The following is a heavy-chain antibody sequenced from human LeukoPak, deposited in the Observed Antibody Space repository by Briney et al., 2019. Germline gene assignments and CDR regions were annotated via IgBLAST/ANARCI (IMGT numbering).Heavy chain of an antibody. J-gene: IGHJ5*02. CDR3: ARGGSHNWYCWFDP. CDR2: IRYGVST. V-gene: IGHV4-39*02. D-gene: IGHD1-1*01. CDR1: GGSISSSYYY. Sequence: SETLSVTCTVSGGSISSSYYYWGWIRQPPGKGLEWIGNIRYGVSTYYNPSLKSRVTISVDTSKNHFSLSLSSVTAADTAVYYCARGGSHNWYCWFDPWGQGTLVTVSS.